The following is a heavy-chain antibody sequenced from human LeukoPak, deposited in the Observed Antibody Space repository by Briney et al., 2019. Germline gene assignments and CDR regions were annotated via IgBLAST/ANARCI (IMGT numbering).Heavy chain of an antibody. CDR3: AKQMVRGVLDAFDI. Sequence: TGGSLRLSCAASGFTFSSYAMSWVRQAPGKGLEWVSAISGSGGSTYYADSVKGRFTISRDNPKNTLYLQMNSLSAEDTPVYSCAKQMVRGVLDAFDIWGQGTMVTVSS. CDR2: ISGSGGST. D-gene: IGHD3-10*01. CDR1: GFTFSSYA. J-gene: IGHJ3*02. V-gene: IGHV3-23*01.